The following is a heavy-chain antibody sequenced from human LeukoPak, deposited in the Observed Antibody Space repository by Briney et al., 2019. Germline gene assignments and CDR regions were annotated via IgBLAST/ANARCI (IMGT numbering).Heavy chain of an antibody. J-gene: IGHJ1*01. D-gene: IGHD6-19*01. CDR1: GGTFSSYA. CDR3: AKDCAVAHIPRYFQH. V-gene: IGHV1-69*04. Sequence: SVKVSCKASGGTFSSYAISWVRQAPGQGLEWMGRIIPILGIANYAQKFQGRVTITADKSTSTAYMELSSLRSEDTAVYYCAKDCAVAHIPRYFQHWGQGTLVTVSS. CDR2: IIPILGIA.